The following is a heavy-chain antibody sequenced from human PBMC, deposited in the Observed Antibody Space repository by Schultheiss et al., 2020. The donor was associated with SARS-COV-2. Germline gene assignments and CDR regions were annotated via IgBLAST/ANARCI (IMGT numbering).Heavy chain of an antibody. CDR2: IYYSGST. D-gene: IGHD3-22*01. CDR1: GFTVSSNY. CDR3: AGGFDYYDSSGYPVLDV. V-gene: IGHV4-59*02. Sequence: GSLRLSCAASGFTVSSNYMSWIRQPPGKGLEWIGYIYYSGSTNYNPSLKSRVTISVDTSKNQFSLKLSSVTAADTAVYYCAGGFDYYDSSGYPVLDVWGQGTTVTVSS. J-gene: IGHJ6*02.